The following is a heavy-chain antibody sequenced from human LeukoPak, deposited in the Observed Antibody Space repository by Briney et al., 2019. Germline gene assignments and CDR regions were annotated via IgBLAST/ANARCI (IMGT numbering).Heavy chain of an antibody. CDR1: GFTFSSYV. J-gene: IGHJ4*02. Sequence: PGGSLRLSCAASGFTFSSYVMHWVRQAPGKGLEWVAFIRYDGNIKFYADSMKGRFTISRDNSKNTLYLHINSLRPEDTALYYCVKDNPLDYWGQGTLVIVSS. CDR2: IRYDGNIK. D-gene: IGHD1-14*01. CDR3: VKDNPLDY. V-gene: IGHV3-30*02.